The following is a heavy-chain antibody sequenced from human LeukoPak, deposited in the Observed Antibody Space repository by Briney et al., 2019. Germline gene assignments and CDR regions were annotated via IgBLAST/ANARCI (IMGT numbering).Heavy chain of an antibody. CDR1: GGSFSGYY. Sequence: KPSETLSLTCAVYGGSFSGYYWSWIRQPTGKGLEWIGEINHSGSTNYNPSLKSRVTISVDTSKNQFSLKLSSVTAADTAVYYCAREIGSYTYWGQGTLVTVSS. CDR2: INHSGST. D-gene: IGHD3-10*01. J-gene: IGHJ4*02. V-gene: IGHV4-34*01. CDR3: AREIGSYTY.